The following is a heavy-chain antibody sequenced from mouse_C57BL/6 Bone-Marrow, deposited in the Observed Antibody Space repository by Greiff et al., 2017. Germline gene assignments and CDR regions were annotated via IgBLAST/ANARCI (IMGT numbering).Heavy chain of an antibody. J-gene: IGHJ3*01. CDR2: SRNKANDYTT. CDR1: GFTFSDFY. CDR3: ARDDSFAY. Sequence: EVKLMESGGGLVQSGRSLRLSCATSGFTFSDFYMEWVRQAPGKGLEWIAASRNKANDYTTEYSASVKGRFIVSRDTPQSILYRKMNALRAEDTAIYYCARDDSFAYWGQGTLVTVSA. V-gene: IGHV7-1*01.